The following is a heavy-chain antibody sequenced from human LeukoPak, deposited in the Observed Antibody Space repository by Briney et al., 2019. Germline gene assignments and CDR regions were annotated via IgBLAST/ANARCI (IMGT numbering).Heavy chain of an antibody. Sequence: ASVKVSCKASGYTFTSYDINWVRQATGQGLEWMGGIIPIFGTANYAQKFQGRVTITADESTSTAYMELSSLRSEDAAVYYCASPTGHYDFKSMDVWGQGTTVTVSS. V-gene: IGHV1-69*13. J-gene: IGHJ6*02. CDR2: IIPIFGTA. D-gene: IGHD3-3*01. CDR1: GYTFTSYD. CDR3: ASPTGHYDFKSMDV.